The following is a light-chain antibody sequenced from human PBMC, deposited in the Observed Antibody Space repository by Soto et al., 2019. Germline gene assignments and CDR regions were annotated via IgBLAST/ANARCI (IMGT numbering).Light chain of an antibody. CDR1: QDISSW. Sequence: DIQMTQSPSSVSASVGDRVTITCRASQDISSWLAWYQQQPGKAPKLLIYAASSLQRGVPSRFSGSGSGTDFTLTISSLQPEDFATYYCQQGNSFPWTFGQGTKVEIK. J-gene: IGKJ1*01. V-gene: IGKV1-12*02. CDR2: AAS. CDR3: QQGNSFPWT.